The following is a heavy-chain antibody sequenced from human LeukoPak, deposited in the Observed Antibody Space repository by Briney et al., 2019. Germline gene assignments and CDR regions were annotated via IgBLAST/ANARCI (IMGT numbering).Heavy chain of an antibody. V-gene: IGHV1-46*01. CDR1: GYTFTSYY. CDR2: INPSGGST. J-gene: IGHJ4*02. D-gene: IGHD3-22*01. Sequence: GASVKVSCKASGYTFTSYYMHWVRQAPGQGLEWMGIINPSGGSTSCAQKFQGRVTMTRDTSTSTVYMELSSLRPEDTAVYYCARAPHSSGYYGDFDYWGQGTLVTVSS. CDR3: ARAPHSSGYYGDFDY.